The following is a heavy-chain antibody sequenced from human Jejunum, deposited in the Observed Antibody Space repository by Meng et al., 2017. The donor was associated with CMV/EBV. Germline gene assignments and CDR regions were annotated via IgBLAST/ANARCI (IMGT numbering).Heavy chain of an antibody. Sequence: FSPYEMHWVRQAPGRGLELVSYISGSGNAIFYTDSVQGRFTISRDNAKNSLSLVLNYPRVEDTGVYYCARLERSADSRYRPFDSWGQGSLVTVSS. V-gene: IGHV3-48*03. CDR1: FSPYE. CDR2: ISGSGNAI. J-gene: IGHJ4*02. D-gene: IGHD5-12*01. CDR3: ARLERSADSRYRPFDS.